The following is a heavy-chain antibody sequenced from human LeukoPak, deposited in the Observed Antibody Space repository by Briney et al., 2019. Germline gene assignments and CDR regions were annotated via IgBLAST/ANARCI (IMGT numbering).Heavy chain of an antibody. CDR1: GFTFSDYY. D-gene: IGHD1-26*01. J-gene: IGHJ4*02. CDR3: ASVTIVGPNADY. CDR2: ISSSSSYT. Sequence: GGSLKLSCEASGFTFSDYYMSWIRQAPGQGLEGVLYISSSSSYTNYADAVKGRFPISRDNAKHSLYLQMNSLRAEDTAVYYCASVTIVGPNADYWGQGTLVTVSS. V-gene: IGHV3-11*06.